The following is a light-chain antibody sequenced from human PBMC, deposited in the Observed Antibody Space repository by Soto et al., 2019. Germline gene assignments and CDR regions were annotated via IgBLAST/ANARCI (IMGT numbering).Light chain of an antibody. Sequence: EIVMTQSPATLSVSPGERATLSCRASQSVSSNLAWYRQKPGQAPRLLIYGASTRATGIPARFSGSGSGTEFTLTISSLQSEDFAVSYCQQYNNWLLLTFGGGTKVEIK. CDR3: QQYNNWLLLT. J-gene: IGKJ4*01. V-gene: IGKV3-15*01. CDR2: GAS. CDR1: QSVSSN.